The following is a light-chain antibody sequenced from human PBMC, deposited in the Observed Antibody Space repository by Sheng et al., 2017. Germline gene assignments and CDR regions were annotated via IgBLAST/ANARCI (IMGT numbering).Light chain of an antibody. CDR3: QQYHGFPT. Sequence: DIQMTQSPSTVSASVGDRVTITCRASESIHSWLAWYQQRPGKAPKLLIYKASSLESRVPSRFRGSGSGTEFTLTITSVQPDDFATYYCQQYHGFPTFGQGTKVDIK. CDR2: KAS. V-gene: IGKV1-5*03. J-gene: IGKJ1*01. CDR1: ESIHSW.